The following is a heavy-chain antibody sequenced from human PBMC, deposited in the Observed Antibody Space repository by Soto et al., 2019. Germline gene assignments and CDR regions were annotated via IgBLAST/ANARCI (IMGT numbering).Heavy chain of an antibody. CDR1: GFTFSSYA. CDR2: ISGSGGGT. V-gene: IGHV3-23*01. Sequence: EVQLLESGGGLVQPGGSLRLSCAASGFTFSSYAMSWVRQAPGKGLEWVSAISGSGGGTYYADSVKGRFTTSRDNSKNTLYLQMNSLRAEDTAVYYCAKSEDEVDTAMVPWGQGTLVTVSS. J-gene: IGHJ5*02. CDR3: AKSEDEVDTAMVP. D-gene: IGHD5-18*01.